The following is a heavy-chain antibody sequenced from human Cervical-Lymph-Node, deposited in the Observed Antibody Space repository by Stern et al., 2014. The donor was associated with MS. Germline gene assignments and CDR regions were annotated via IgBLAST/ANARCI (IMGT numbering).Heavy chain of an antibody. V-gene: IGHV3-30*04. J-gene: IGHJ6*02. CDR3: AKGYSSGCVSGMDV. D-gene: IGHD6-19*01. CDR1: GFTFSNYA. CDR2: ISYDGSNK. Sequence: QLVQSGGGVVQPGRSLRLSCTASGFTFSNYAVHWVRQAPGKGLEWVTVISYDGSNKYYADSVKGRFTISRDNSKSTLYLQINSLSAEDTAVYYCAKGYSSGCVSGMDVGGQGTTVTVSS.